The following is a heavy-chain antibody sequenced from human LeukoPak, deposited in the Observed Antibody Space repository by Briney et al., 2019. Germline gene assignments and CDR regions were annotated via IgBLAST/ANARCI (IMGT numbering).Heavy chain of an antibody. CDR3: ARWGYSYGNFDY. J-gene: IGHJ4*02. CDR1: GGSISSSSYY. D-gene: IGHD5-18*01. CDR2: IYYSGST. Sequence: PSETLSLTCTVSGGSISSSSYYWGWIRQPPGKGLEWIGSIYYSGSTYYNPSLKSRVTISVDTSKNQFSLKLSSVTAADTAVYYCARWGYSYGNFDYWGQGTLVTVSS. V-gene: IGHV4-39*01.